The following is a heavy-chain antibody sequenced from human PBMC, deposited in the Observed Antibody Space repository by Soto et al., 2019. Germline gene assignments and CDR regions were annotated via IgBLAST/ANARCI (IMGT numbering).Heavy chain of an antibody. Sequence: LSLTCFVSGGSITISSYSWSWIRQPPGKGLEWIGSIYYSGSTYYNPSLKSRVTIAVDTSKKQLSLKLSSVSAADTAVYYCASVFSYYDSSGYPIWGQGTMVTVSS. D-gene: IGHD3-22*01. CDR2: IYYSGST. CDR3: ASVFSYYDSSGYPI. CDR1: GGSITISSYS. V-gene: IGHV4-39*01. J-gene: IGHJ3*02.